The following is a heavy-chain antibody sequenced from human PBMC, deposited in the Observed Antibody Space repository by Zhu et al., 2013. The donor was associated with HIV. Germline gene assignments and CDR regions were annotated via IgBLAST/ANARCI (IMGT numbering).Heavy chain of an antibody. CDR2: IIPIFGTA. Sequence: QVQLVQSGAEVKKPGSSVKVSCKASGGTFSSYAISWVRQAPGQGLEWMGGIIPIFGTANYAQKFQGRVTITADESTSTAYMELSSLRSEDTAVYYCARDHMYYYDSSGTLGYFDLWGRGTLVTVSS. J-gene: IGHJ2*01. CDR3: ARDHMYYYDSSGTLGYFDL. D-gene: IGHD3-22*01. CDR1: GGTFSSYA. V-gene: IGHV1-69*01.